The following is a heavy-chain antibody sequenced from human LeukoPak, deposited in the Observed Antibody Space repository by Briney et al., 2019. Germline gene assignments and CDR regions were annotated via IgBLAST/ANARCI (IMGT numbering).Heavy chain of an antibody. J-gene: IGHJ6*02. V-gene: IGHV1-69*06. Sequence: EASVKVSCKASGGTFSSYAISWVRQAPGQGLEWMGGIIPIFGTANYAQKFQGRVTITADKSTSTAYMELSSLRSEDTAVYYCAIRYHNWNRLYGMDVWGQGTTVTVSS. CDR2: IIPIFGTA. CDR1: GGTFSSYA. D-gene: IGHD1-20*01. CDR3: AIRYHNWNRLYGMDV.